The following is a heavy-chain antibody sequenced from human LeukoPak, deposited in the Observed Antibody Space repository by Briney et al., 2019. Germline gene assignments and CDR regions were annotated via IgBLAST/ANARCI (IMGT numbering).Heavy chain of an antibody. CDR3: ARVAAMVPSPIDY. D-gene: IGHD5-18*01. Sequence: ASVKVSCKASGGTFSSYAIIWVRQAPGQGLEWMGRIIPILGIANYAQKFQGRVTITADKSTSTAYMELSSLRSEDTAVYYCARVAAMVPSPIDYWGQGTLVTVSS. J-gene: IGHJ4*02. V-gene: IGHV1-69*04. CDR2: IIPILGIA. CDR1: GGTFSSYA.